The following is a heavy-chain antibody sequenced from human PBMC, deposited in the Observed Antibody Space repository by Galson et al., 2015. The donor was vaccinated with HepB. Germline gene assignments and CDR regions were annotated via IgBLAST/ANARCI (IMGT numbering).Heavy chain of an antibody. V-gene: IGHV4-59*01. Sequence: SETLSLTCTVSGGSISSYYWSWIRQPPGKGLEWIGYIYYSGSTNYNPSLKSRVTISVDTSKNQFSLKLSSVTAADTAVYYCARGSVTGDYYFDYWGQGTLVTVSS. CDR3: ARGSVTGDYYFDY. D-gene: IGHD7-27*01. CDR2: IYYSGST. CDR1: GGSISSYY. J-gene: IGHJ4*02.